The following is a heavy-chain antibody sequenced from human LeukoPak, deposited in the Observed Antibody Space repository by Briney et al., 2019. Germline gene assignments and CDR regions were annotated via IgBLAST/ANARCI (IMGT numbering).Heavy chain of an antibody. CDR3: AKDGMRVEMATTLVRGPLDY. J-gene: IGHJ4*02. Sequence: PGGSLRLSCAASGFTFSSYWMSWVRQAPGKGLEWVAVISYDGSNKYYADSVKGRFTISRDNSKNTLYLQMNSLRAEDTAVYYCAKDGMRVEMATTLVRGPLDYWGQGTLVTVSS. CDR1: GFTFSSYW. CDR2: ISYDGSNK. V-gene: IGHV3-30*18. D-gene: IGHD5-24*01.